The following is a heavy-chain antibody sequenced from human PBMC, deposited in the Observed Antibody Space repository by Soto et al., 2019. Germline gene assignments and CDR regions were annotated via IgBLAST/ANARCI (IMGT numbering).Heavy chain of an antibody. D-gene: IGHD2-2*01. Sequence: GGSLRLSCTASGFTFYSHAMTWVRQAPGKGLEWVSVITGSGGTTDYADSVKGRFTISRDNSKNTLYLQMNSLRAEDTAVYYCAKVRYCNTFSCYAPNWFDSWGQGTLVTVSS. CDR1: GFTFYSHA. CDR3: AKVRYCNTFSCYAPNWFDS. CDR2: ITGSGGTT. J-gene: IGHJ5*01. V-gene: IGHV3-23*01.